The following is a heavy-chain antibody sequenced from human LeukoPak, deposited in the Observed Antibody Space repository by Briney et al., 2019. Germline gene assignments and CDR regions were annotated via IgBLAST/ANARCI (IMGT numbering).Heavy chain of an antibody. CDR3: ARDSDSSGYSDAFDI. V-gene: IGHV3-20*04. CDR2: INWNGGST. CDR1: GFTFEDDG. J-gene: IGHJ3*02. Sequence: GGSLRLSCAASGFTFEDDGVSWVRQAPGKGLEWVSGINWNGGSTGYADSVKGRFTISRDNAKNSLYLQMNSIRAEDTHLYYYARDSDSSGYSDAFDIWGQGTMVTVSS. D-gene: IGHD3-22*01.